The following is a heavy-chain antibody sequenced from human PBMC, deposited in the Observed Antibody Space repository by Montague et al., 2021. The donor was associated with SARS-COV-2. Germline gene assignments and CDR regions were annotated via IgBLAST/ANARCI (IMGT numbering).Heavy chain of an antibody. V-gene: IGHV4-59*08. CDR3: AAQTDYYYYSLDF. Sequence: SETLSLTCAVSGGSIRNYYWSWIRQPPGRGLEWIAYIYDSGNVDYNPSLRSRVTILVDTSKNQFSLKLSSVTAADTAVYYCAAQTDYYYYSLDFWGQGTTVTVS. CDR1: GGSIRNYY. CDR2: IYDSGNV. J-gene: IGHJ6*02.